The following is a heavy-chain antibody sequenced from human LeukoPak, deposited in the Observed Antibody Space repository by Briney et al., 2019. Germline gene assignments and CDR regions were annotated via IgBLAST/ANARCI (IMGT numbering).Heavy chain of an antibody. D-gene: IGHD3-3*01. V-gene: IGHV3-7*01. Sequence: GGSLRLSRAASGFTFTNYWMSWVRHAPGKGLELVANIKQDRSEKYYVDSVKGRFTISRDNAKNSLYLQMNSLRAEDTAVYYCARLREIPVFGVVTKSTSYFDYWGQGTLVTVSS. CDR1: GFTFTNYW. CDR3: ARLREIPVFGVVTKSTSYFDY. J-gene: IGHJ4*02. CDR2: IKQDRSEK.